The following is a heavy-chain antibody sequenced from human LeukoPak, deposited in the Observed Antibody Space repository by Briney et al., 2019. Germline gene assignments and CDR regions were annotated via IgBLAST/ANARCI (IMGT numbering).Heavy chain of an antibody. CDR2: IYPGDSDT. V-gene: IGHV5-51*01. Sequence: GESLKISCKGSGYSFTSYWIGWVRQMPGKGLEWMGIIYPGDSDTRYSPSFQGQVTISADKSISTAYLQWSSLKASDTAMYYCARQEWDGGSYGWFDPWGQGTLVTVSS. CDR1: GYSFTSYW. J-gene: IGHJ5*02. D-gene: IGHD1-26*01. CDR3: ARQEWDGGSYGWFDP.